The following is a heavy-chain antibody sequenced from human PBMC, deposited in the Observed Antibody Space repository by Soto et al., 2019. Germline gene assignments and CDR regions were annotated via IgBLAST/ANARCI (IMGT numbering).Heavy chain of an antibody. V-gene: IGHV3-30*18. CDR3: AKVADGISPQYQDN. CDR2: ISYYLINK. J-gene: IGHJ4*02. CDR1: GFIFSIYG. D-gene: IGHD6-13*01. Sequence: GVSLRISCAASGFIFSIYGMHWVRQAPGKGLEWVAVISYYLINKYYADAVKGRVTIARGNCKNTLYLQMNGLEPEDTAVDYCAKVADGISPQYQDNWGQGTLVPVSS.